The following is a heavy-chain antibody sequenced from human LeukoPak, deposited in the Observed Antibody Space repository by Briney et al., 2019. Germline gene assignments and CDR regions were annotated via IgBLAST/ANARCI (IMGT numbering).Heavy chain of an antibody. V-gene: IGHV3-30*18. CDR2: ISYYGSNK. CDR1: GFTFSSYA. CDR3: AKAEDYYGSGSYDY. J-gene: IGHJ4*02. D-gene: IGHD3-10*01. Sequence: GGSLRLSCAASGFTFSSYAMHWVRQAPGKGLEWVALISYYGSNKYYADSVKGRFTISRDNSKNTLYLQMNSLRAEDTAVYYCAKAEDYYGSGSYDYWGQGTLVTVSS.